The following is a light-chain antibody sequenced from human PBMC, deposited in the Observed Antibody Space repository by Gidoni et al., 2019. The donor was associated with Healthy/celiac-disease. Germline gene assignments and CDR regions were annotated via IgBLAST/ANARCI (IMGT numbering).Light chain of an antibody. CDR2: AAS. Sequence: ELVLTQSPATLSLSPGERATLPCRASQSVSSYLAWYQQKPGQAPRLLIYAASNRATGIPARFSGSGSETDFTLTISSLEPEDLAVYYCQQRSNWPPYTFGQGTKLEIK. J-gene: IGKJ2*01. V-gene: IGKV3-11*01. CDR3: QQRSNWPPYT. CDR1: QSVSSY.